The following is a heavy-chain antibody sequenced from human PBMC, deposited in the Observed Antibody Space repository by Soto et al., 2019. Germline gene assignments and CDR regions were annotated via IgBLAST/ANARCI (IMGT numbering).Heavy chain of an antibody. Sequence: QVQLVESGGGVVQPGRSLRLSCAASGVTFSSDGMHWVRQAPGKGLEWVAVIWYDGSNKYYADAVKGRLTISRDNPKNTLYLHMNSLRSEDTAVYYCASEYCSGGRCHYYAMDVWGQGTTVTVSS. CDR1: GVTFSSDG. J-gene: IGHJ6*02. CDR2: IWYDGSNK. V-gene: IGHV3-33*01. D-gene: IGHD2-15*01. CDR3: ASEYCSGGRCHYYAMDV.